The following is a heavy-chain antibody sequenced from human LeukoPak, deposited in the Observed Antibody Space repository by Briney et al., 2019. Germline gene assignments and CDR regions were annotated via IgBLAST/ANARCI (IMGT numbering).Heavy chain of an antibody. CDR3: ARDTSDSSGYEYFQH. D-gene: IGHD3-22*01. J-gene: IGHJ1*01. CDR2: IYTSGST. Sequence: SETLSFTCTVSGGSISSGSYYWSWIRQPAGKGLEWIGRIYTSGSTNYNPSLKSRVTISVDTSKNQFSLKLSSVTAADTAVYYCARDTSDSSGYEYFQHWGQGTLVTVSS. CDR1: GGSISSGSYY. V-gene: IGHV4-61*02.